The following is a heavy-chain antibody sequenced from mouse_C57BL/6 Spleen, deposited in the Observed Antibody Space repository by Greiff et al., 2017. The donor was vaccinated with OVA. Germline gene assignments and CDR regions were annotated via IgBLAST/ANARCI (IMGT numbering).Heavy chain of an antibody. V-gene: IGHV1-81*01. CDR2: IYPRSGNT. CDR1: GYTFTSYG. J-gene: IGHJ3*01. D-gene: IGHD3-2*02. Sequence: VQLVESGAELARPGASVKLSCKASGYTFTSYGISWVKQRTGQGLEWIGEIYPRSGNTYYNEKFKGKATLTADKSSSTAYMELRSLTSEDSAVYVCARDETAQGFAYWGQGTLVTVSA. CDR3: ARDETAQGFAY.